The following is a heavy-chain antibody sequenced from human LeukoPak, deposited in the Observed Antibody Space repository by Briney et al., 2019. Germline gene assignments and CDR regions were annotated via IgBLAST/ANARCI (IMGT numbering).Heavy chain of an antibody. CDR3: ARDFLSYDGSENHFEDTFDI. J-gene: IGHJ3*02. V-gene: IGHV1-18*01. D-gene: IGHD3-22*01. CDR2: IGAFNGNT. CDR1: GYSFDRYG. Sequence: GASVKVSCKASGYSFDRYGISWVRQAPGQGPEWLGWIGAFNGNTNYAQNLQGRVTMTADTSTTTAYMELRSLSSDDTAVYYCARDFLSYDGSENHFEDTFDIWGQGTMVTVSS.